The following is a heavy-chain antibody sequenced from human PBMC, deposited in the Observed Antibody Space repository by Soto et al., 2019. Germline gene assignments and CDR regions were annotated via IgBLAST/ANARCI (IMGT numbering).Heavy chain of an antibody. V-gene: IGHV4-39*02. CDR3: ARRTGSSPYYFDY. J-gene: IGHJ4*02. D-gene: IGHD6-6*01. CDR1: GGSISSSIYY. Sequence: PSETLSLTCTVSGGSISSSIYYWGWIRQPPGRGLEWIGIIDYSGTTYYNPSLKSRLTMSVDTSKNHFSLNLSSVTAVYSAVYYCARRTGSSPYYFDYWGQGALVTVSS. CDR2: IDYSGTT.